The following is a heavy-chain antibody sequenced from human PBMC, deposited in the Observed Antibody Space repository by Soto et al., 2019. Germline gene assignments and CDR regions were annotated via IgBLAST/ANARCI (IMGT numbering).Heavy chain of an antibody. CDR3: AKVKDDYSNYLGYMDV. J-gene: IGHJ6*03. D-gene: IGHD4-4*01. CDR1: GFTFSSYG. Sequence: QVQLVESGGGVVQPGRSLRLSCAASGFTFSSYGMHWVRQAPGKGLEWVAVISYDGSNKYYADSVKGRFTISRDNSKNPLYLQMNSLRAEDKDVYYCAKVKDDYSNYLGYMDVWGKGTTVTVSS. CDR2: ISYDGSNK. V-gene: IGHV3-30*18.